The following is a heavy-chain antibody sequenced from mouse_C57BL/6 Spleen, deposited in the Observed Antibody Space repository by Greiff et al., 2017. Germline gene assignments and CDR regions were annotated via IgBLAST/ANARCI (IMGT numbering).Heavy chain of an antibody. Sequence: EVKLEESGGGLVKPGGSLKLSCAASGFTFSDYGMHWVRQAPEKGLEWVAYISSGSSTIYYADTVKGRFTISSDNAKNTLFLQMASLMSEDTAMYYCARRYGSSYYAMDYWGQGTSVTVSS. CDR3: ARRYGSSYYAMDY. D-gene: IGHD1-1*01. CDR1: GFTFSDYG. J-gene: IGHJ4*01. V-gene: IGHV5-17*01. CDR2: ISSGSSTI.